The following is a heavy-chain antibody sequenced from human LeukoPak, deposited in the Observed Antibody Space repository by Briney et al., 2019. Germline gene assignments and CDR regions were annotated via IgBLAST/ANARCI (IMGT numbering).Heavy chain of an antibody. Sequence: SETLSLTCTVSGGSISSYYWSWIRQPPGKGLEWIGYIYYSGSTYYNPSLKSRVTISVDTSKNQFSLKLSSVIAADTAVYYCARVSLPLSFDYWGQGTLVTVSS. CDR1: GGSISSYY. J-gene: IGHJ4*02. CDR2: IYYSGST. D-gene: IGHD2/OR15-2a*01. V-gene: IGHV4-59*12. CDR3: ARVSLPLSFDY.